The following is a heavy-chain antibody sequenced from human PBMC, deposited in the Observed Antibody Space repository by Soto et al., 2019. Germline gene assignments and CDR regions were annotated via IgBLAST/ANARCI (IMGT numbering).Heavy chain of an antibody. J-gene: IGHJ5*02. CDR1: GYSFISYW. V-gene: IGHV5-51*01. CDR3: ARLEAAVATDWFDP. CDR2: IFPGDSDT. Sequence: GESLKISCQGSGYSFISYWIGWLRQMPGKGLEWMGIIFPGDSDTRYSPSFQGQVTISADKSISTAYLQWSSLKASDTAMYYCARLEAAVATDWFDPWGQGTLVPVSS. D-gene: IGHD5-12*01.